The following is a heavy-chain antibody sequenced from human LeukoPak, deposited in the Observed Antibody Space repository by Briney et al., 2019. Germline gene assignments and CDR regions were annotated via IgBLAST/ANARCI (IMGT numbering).Heavy chain of an antibody. Sequence: SETLSLTCTVSGGSISSYYWSWIRQPPGKGLEWIGYIYTSGSTNYNPSLKSRVTMSVDTSKNQFSLKLSSVTAADTAVYYCARAYSSSWLSAFDIWGQGTMVTVSS. V-gene: IGHV4-4*09. CDR3: ARAYSSSWLSAFDI. J-gene: IGHJ3*02. D-gene: IGHD6-13*01. CDR1: GGSISSYY. CDR2: IYTSGST.